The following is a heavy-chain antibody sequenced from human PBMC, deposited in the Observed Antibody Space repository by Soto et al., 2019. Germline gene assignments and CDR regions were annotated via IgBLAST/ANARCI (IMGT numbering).Heavy chain of an antibody. CDR2: IKQDGSEK. D-gene: IGHD6-19*01. Sequence: EVQLAESGGGLVQPGGSLRLSCAASGFTFSSYWMSWVRQAPGKGLEWVANIKQDGSEKYYVDSVKGRFTISRDNAKNSLYLQMNSLRAEDTAVYYCARYGESSGWPFDYWGQGTLVTVSS. CDR3: ARYGESSGWPFDY. V-gene: IGHV3-7*01. CDR1: GFTFSSYW. J-gene: IGHJ4*02.